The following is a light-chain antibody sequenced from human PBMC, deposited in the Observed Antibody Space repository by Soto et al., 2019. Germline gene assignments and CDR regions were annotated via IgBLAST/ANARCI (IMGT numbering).Light chain of an antibody. V-gene: IGKV1-5*01. Sequence: DIQMTQSPSTLSASVGDRVTMTCRASQSISNWLAWYQQKLGKAANLLIYDASNLETGVPSRFSGSGSGTEFTLTISSLQPDDFATYYCQEYNRYSQTFGPGTKVEIK. J-gene: IGKJ1*01. CDR3: QEYNRYSQT. CDR2: DAS. CDR1: QSISNW.